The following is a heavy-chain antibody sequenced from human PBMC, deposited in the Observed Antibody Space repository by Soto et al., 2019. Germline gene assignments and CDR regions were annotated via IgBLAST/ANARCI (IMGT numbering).Heavy chain of an antibody. J-gene: IGHJ4*02. V-gene: IGHV3-30*03. Sequence: GGSLRLSCAASGFNFNHYTMSWVRQVPGKGLEWVAGITDDEGQTYYADSVKGRFTISRDNSKNTLYLQMNSLRAEDTAVYYCATQLLGYCSGGSCYGGYYFDYWGQGTLVTVS. CDR1: GFNFNHYT. CDR2: ITDDEGQT. D-gene: IGHD2-15*01. CDR3: ATQLLGYCSGGSCYGGYYFDY.